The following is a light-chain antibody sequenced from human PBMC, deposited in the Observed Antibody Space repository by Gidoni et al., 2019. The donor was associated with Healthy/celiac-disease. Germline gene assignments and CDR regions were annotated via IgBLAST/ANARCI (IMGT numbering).Light chain of an antibody. Sequence: EIVLTQSPGTLSLSPGERDTLSCRASQSVSSSYLAWYQQKPGQAPRLLIYGASSRATGIPDRFSGSGSGTDFTLTISRLEPEDFAVYYCQQYGSSPILFGQGTKVEIK. CDR3: QQYGSSPIL. CDR2: GAS. J-gene: IGKJ1*01. CDR1: QSVSSSY. V-gene: IGKV3-20*01.